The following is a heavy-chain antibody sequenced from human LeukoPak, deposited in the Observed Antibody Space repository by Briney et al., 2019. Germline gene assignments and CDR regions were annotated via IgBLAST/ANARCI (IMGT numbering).Heavy chain of an antibody. CDR1: GFTFSSYA. V-gene: IGHV3-66*01. J-gene: IGHJ4*02. CDR2: IYSGGST. D-gene: IGHD6-19*01. Sequence: GGSLRLSCAASGFTFSSYAMSWVRQAPGKGLEWVSVIYSGGSTYYADSVKGRFTISRDNSKNTLYLQMNSLRAEDTAVYYCARDVAEQWLEYWGQGTLVTVSS. CDR3: ARDVAEQWLEY.